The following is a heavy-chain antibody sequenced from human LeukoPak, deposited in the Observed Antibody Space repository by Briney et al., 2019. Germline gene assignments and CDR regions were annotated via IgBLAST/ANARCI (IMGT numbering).Heavy chain of an antibody. D-gene: IGHD3-10*01. CDR2: IYHSGST. V-gene: IGHV4-39*07. CDR1: GDSISSSTYY. J-gene: IGHJ6*03. CDR3: ARAPYGSATNNYYMDV. Sequence: SETLSLTCTVSGDSISSSTYYWGWIRQPPGKGLEWIGYIYHSGSTYYNPSLKSRVTISVDRSKNQFSLKLSSVTAADTAVYYCARAPYGSATNNYYMDVWGKGTTVTVSS.